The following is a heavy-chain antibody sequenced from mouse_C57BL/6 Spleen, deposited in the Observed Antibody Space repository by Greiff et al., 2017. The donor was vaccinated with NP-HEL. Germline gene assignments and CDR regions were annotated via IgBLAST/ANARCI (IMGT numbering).Heavy chain of an antibody. CDR3: ADISAVVAKEFAY. V-gene: IGHV1-7*01. D-gene: IGHD1-1*01. J-gene: IGHJ3*01. CDR2: IYPSGGYT. Sequence: QVHVQQSGAELAKPGASVKLSCKASGYTFTSYWMHWVKQRPGQGLEWIGYIYPSGGYTKTNQKFKDKATLTADKSSSTAYMQLSSLTSEDSAVCCYADISAVVAKEFAYWGQGTLVTVSA. CDR1: GYTFTSYW.